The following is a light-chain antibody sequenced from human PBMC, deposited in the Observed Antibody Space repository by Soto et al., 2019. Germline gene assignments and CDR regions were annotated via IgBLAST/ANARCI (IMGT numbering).Light chain of an antibody. CDR2: LGS. V-gene: IGKV2-28*01. CDR1: QSLLHSNGYNY. J-gene: IGKJ5*01. Sequence: DIVMTQSPLSLPVTPGEPASISCRSSQSLLHSNGYNYLDWYLQKPGQSPQLLIYLGSNRASGVTDRFSGSGSGTDFTPKTSRVEAEDVGVYYCMQALQTPRTFGQGTRLEIK. CDR3: MQALQTPRT.